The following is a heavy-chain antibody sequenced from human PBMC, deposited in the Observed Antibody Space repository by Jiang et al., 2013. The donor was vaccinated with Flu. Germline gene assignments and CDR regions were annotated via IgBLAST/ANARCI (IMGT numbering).Heavy chain of an antibody. J-gene: IGHJ1*01. Sequence: EVKKPGSVGEGLLQGSWRQQLCCQLVRQAPGQGVEWMGGIMPIFDTANYAQKFQGRLTITADKSTSTVYMELSSLTSDDTAVYYCARDSTGYNSGWFPFWGQGTLVTVSS. CDR2: IMPIFDTA. V-gene: IGHV1-69*06. CDR3: ARDSTGYNSGWFPF. CDR1: RQQLC. D-gene: IGHD6-19*01.